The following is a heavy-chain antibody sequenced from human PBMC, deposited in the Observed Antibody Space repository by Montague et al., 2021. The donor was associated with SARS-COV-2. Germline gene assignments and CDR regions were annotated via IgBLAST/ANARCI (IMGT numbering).Heavy chain of an antibody. D-gene: IGHD3-9*01. V-gene: IGHV4-34*01. CDR2: INQGGAP. J-gene: IGHJ3*02. CDR1: RGSFSNYY. CDR3: ARGRPVQGSFRHFDSISSGALDI. Sequence: SETLSLTCAVSRGSFSNYYWTWIRQSPGKGLEWIGEINQGGAPNYTPSLKSRVTISLDTSKKQISLKLNSVTVADTAVFFRARGRPVQGSFRHFDSISSGALDIWAQGSLVIVSS.